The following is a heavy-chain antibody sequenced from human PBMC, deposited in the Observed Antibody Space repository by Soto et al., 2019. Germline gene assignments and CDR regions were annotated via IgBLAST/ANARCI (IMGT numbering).Heavy chain of an antibody. J-gene: IGHJ6*02. Sequence: SETLSLTWAVYGGSFSGYYWSWIRQPPGKGLEWIGEINHSGSTNYNPSLKSRVTISVDTSKNQFSLKLSSVTAADTAVYYCARGEVVVVPAAKGYYYYGMDVWGQGTTVT. CDR3: ARGEVVVVPAAKGYYYYGMDV. CDR2: INHSGST. V-gene: IGHV4-34*01. CDR1: GGSFSGYY. D-gene: IGHD2-2*01.